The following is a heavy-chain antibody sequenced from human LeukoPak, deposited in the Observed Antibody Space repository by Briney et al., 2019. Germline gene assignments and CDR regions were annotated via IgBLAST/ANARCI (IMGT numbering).Heavy chain of an antibody. Sequence: NPSETLSLTCTVSGGSITTSTYYWGWVRQSPGKGLEWIGNIYYSGSTYYNPSLRSRVTISEDTSKNFSLQLSSVTAADTAVYYCVRVLWMDVVSTKGGWFDPWGQGTLVTVSS. J-gene: IGHJ5*02. CDR2: IYYSGST. D-gene: IGHD5/OR15-5a*01. CDR1: GGSITTSTYY. CDR3: VRVLWMDVVSTKGGWFDP. V-gene: IGHV4-39*07.